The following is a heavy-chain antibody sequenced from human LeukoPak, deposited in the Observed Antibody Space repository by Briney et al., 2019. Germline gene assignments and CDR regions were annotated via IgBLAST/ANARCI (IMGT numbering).Heavy chain of an antibody. Sequence: GGSLSLSCAASGFTFDYYGMHWVRQAPGKGLGWVSGISWNSGSIGYADSVKGRFTISRDNAKNSLYLQMNSLRAEDTALYYCAKDAEPTYTYGKIDYWGQGTLVTVSS. V-gene: IGHV3-9*01. CDR1: GFTFDYYG. D-gene: IGHD5-18*01. CDR2: ISWNSGSI. CDR3: AKDAEPTYTYGKIDY. J-gene: IGHJ4*02.